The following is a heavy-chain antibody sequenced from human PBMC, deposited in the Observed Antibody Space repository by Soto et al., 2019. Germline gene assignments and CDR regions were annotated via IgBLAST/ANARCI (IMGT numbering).Heavy chain of an antibody. Sequence: GGSLRLSCAASGFTFSSYSMNWVRQAPGKGLEWVSSISSSSSYIYYADSVKGRFTISRENAKNSLYLQMNRLRAEDTAVYSCATTPRSYGYYYGMDVWGQGTTVTVSS. CDR2: ISSSSSYI. CDR1: GFTFSSYS. V-gene: IGHV3-21*01. D-gene: IGHD1-26*01. J-gene: IGHJ6*02. CDR3: ATTPRSYGYYYGMDV.